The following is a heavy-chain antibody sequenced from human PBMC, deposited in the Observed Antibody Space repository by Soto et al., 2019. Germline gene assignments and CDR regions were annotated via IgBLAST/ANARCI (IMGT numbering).Heavy chain of an antibody. CDR2: TYYRSKWYN. V-gene: IGHV6-1*01. CDR3: AKTYDFSTGSGGMDV. J-gene: IGHJ6*02. D-gene: IGHD3-3*01. Sequence: SQTLSLTCAISGDSVSSTSAAWNWIRQSPSRGLEWLGRTYYRSKWYNDYVVSVKSRITINPDTSKNQFSLQLGSVTPEDTAVYYCAKTYDFSTGSGGMDVWGQGTKVTAP. CDR1: GDSVSSTSAA.